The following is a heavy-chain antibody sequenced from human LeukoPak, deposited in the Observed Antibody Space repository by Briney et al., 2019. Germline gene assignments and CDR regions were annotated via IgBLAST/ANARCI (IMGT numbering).Heavy chain of an antibody. J-gene: IGHJ4*02. CDR2: MNPNSGNT. CDR1: GYTFTSYD. V-gene: IGHV1-8*01. D-gene: IGHD5-24*01. Sequence: ASVTVSCKASGYTFTSYDINWERQATGQGLEWMGWMNPNSGNTGYAQKFQGRVTMTRDTSTSTAYMELSSLRSDDTAVYYCARDQGRYSLPLEMATTLGYWGQGTLVTVSS. CDR3: ARDQGRYSLPLEMATTLGY.